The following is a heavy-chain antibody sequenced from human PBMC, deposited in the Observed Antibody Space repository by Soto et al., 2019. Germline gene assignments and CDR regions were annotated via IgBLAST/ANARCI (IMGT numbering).Heavy chain of an antibody. CDR1: GGTFISYV. V-gene: IGHV1-69*13. D-gene: IGHD6-6*01. CDR3: TRDFESAPSD. CDR2: VTPMFGTA. J-gene: IGHJ4*02. Sequence: SVKVSCKASGGTFISYVISWVRQAPGQGLEWMGGVTPMFGTAHYGEKFQGRVTITADEASSTVYMDLGRLTSEDTAVYYCTRDFESAPSDWGQGTLVTVSS.